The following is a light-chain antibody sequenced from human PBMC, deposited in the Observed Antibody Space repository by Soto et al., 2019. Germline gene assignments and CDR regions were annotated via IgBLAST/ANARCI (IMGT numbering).Light chain of an antibody. Sequence: GGIVKGTCVASQSISSWLAWYQQKPGKAPKLLIYDASSLESGVPSRFSGSGSGTEFTLTISSLQPDDFATYYCQQYNSYSWPFGQGTKAAIK. CDR1: QSISSW. CDR3: QQYNSYSWP. J-gene: IGKJ1*01. V-gene: IGKV1-5*01. CDR2: DAS.